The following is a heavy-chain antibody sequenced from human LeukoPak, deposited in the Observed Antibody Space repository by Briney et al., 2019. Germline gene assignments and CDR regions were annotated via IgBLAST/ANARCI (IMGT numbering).Heavy chain of an antibody. CDR1: GGTFSSYA. D-gene: IGHD3-10*01. CDR2: IIPIFGTA. J-gene: IGHJ6*03. CDR3: AREAGYDYYGSGSYRYYYYMDV. Sequence: ASVKVSCKASGGTFSSYAISWVRQAPGQGLEWMGGIIPIFGTANYAQKFQGRVTITTDESTSTAYMELSSLRSEDTAVYYCAREAGYDYYGSGSYRYYYYMDVWGKGTTVTVSS. V-gene: IGHV1-69*05.